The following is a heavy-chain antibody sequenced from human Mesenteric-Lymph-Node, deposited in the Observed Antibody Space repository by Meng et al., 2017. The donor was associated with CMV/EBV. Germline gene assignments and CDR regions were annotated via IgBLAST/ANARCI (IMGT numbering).Heavy chain of an antibody. CDR3: ARNYYDSSGYYSFDY. Sequence: SGGSISSGGYYWSWLRQHPGKGLEWIGYIYYSGSTSYNPSLKSRVTMSVDTSKNQFSLKLSSVTAADTAVYYCARNYYDSSGYYSFDYWGQGTLVTVSS. D-gene: IGHD3-22*01. CDR2: IYYSGST. J-gene: IGHJ4*02. V-gene: IGHV4-31*02. CDR1: GGSISSGGYY.